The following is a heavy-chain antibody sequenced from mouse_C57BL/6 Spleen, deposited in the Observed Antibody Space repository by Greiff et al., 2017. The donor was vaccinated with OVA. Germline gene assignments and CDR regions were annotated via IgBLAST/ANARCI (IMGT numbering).Heavy chain of an antibody. CDR1: GYTFTSYW. D-gene: IGHD4-1*01. V-gene: IGHV1-50*01. Sequence: QVQLQQSGAELVKPGASVKLSCKASGYTFTSYWMQWVKQRPGQGLEWIGEIDPSDSYTNYNQKFKGKATLTVDTSSSTAYMQLSSLTSEDSAVYYCARSTNWAYFDYWGQGTTLTVSS. CDR3: ARSTNWAYFDY. J-gene: IGHJ2*01. CDR2: IDPSDSYT.